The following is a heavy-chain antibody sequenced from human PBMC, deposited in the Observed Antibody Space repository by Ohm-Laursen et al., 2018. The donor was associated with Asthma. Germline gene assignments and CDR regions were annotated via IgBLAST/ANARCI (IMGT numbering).Heavy chain of an antibody. D-gene: IGHD4-17*01. J-gene: IGHJ6*02. V-gene: IGHV4-39*01. CDR3: ARTHTGSGYYYYGMDV. CDR2: IYYSGST. CDR1: GGSISSSSYY. Sequence: SETLSLTCTVSGGSISSSSYYWGWIRQPPGKGLEWIGSIYYSGSTYYNPSLKSRVTISVDTSKNQFSLKLSSVTAADTAVYYCARTHTGSGYYYYGMDVWGQGTTVTVSS.